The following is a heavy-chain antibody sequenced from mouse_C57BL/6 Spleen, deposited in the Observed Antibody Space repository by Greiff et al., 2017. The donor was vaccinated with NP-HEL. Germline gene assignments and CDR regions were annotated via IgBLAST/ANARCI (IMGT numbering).Heavy chain of an antibody. CDR2: ISDGGSYT. J-gene: IGHJ4*01. D-gene: IGHD2-4*01. Sequence: EVKLVESGGGLVKPGGSLKLSCAASGFTFSSYAISWVRQTPEKRLEWVATISDGGSYTYYPDNVKGRFTISRDNAKNNLYLQMSHLKSEDTAMYYCARDEGMDYDGLYYYAMDYWGQGTSVTVSS. V-gene: IGHV5-4*01. CDR3: ARDEGMDYDGLYYYAMDY. CDR1: GFTFSSYA.